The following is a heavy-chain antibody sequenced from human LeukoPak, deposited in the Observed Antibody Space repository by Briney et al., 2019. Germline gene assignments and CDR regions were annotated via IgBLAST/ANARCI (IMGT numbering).Heavy chain of an antibody. CDR3: ASSYYDILTGYSLYGMDV. V-gene: IGHV3-66*01. Sequence: GGSLRLSCAASGFTVSSNYMSWVRQAPGKGLGWVSVIYSGGSTYYADSVKGRFTISRDNSKNTLYLQMNSLRAEDTAVYYCASSYYDILTGYSLYGMDVWGQGTTVTVSS. CDR1: GFTVSSNY. CDR2: IYSGGST. D-gene: IGHD3-9*01. J-gene: IGHJ6*02.